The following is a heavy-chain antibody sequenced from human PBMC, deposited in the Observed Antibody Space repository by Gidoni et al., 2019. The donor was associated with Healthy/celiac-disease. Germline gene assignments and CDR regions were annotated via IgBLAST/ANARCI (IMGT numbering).Heavy chain of an antibody. J-gene: IGHJ3*02. D-gene: IGHD3-3*01. Sequence: EVQLVESGGGLVQPGGSLRLSCAASGFTFSSYSMNWVRQAPGKGLEWVSYISSSSSTIYYADSVKGRFTISRDNAKNSLYLQMNSLRDEDTAVYYCARNRYYDFWSDSWDAFDIWGQGTMVTVSS. CDR1: GFTFSSYS. CDR2: ISSSSSTI. CDR3: ARNRYYDFWSDSWDAFDI. V-gene: IGHV3-48*02.